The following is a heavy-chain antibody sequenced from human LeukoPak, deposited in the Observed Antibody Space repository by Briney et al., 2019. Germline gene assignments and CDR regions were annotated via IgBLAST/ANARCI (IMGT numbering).Heavy chain of an antibody. V-gene: IGHV4-4*07. D-gene: IGHD6-13*01. CDR2: IYTSGST. J-gene: IGHJ4*02. CDR1: SGSISSYY. CDR3: ARDRLDSSSWYFYYFDY. Sequence: SETLSLTCTVSSGSISSYYWSWIRQPAGKGLEWIGRIYTSGSTNYNPSLKSRVTMSVDTSKNQFSLKLSSVTAADTAVYYCARDRLDSSSWYFYYFDYWGQGTLVTVSS.